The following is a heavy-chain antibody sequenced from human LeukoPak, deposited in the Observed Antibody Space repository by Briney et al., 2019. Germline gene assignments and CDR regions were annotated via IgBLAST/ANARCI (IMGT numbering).Heavy chain of an antibody. CDR2: IKQDGSEK. D-gene: IGHD1-26*01. V-gene: IGHV3-7*04. J-gene: IGHJ3*02. Sequence: PGGSLRLSCAASGFTFSSYWMSWVRQAPGKGLEWVANIKQDGSEKYYVDSVKGRFTISRDNAKNSLYLQMNSLRAEDTAVYYCARGSSTIRSYSGAFDIWGQGTMVTVSS. CDR1: GFTFSSYW. CDR3: ARGSSTIRSYSGAFDI.